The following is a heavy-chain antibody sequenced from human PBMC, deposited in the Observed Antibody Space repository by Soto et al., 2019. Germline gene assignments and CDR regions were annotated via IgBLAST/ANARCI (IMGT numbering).Heavy chain of an antibody. Sequence: EVQLVESGGGLVKPGGSLSLSCAASGFTFSSSGMNWVRQAPGTGREWVSSISSSSTYIYYTDSVKGRFTISRDNDKNSLYLQMNSLRAEDTAVYYCARARGTAAGAEFDYWGQGTLVTVSS. CDR3: ARARGTAAGAEFDY. V-gene: IGHV3-21*01. CDR1: GFTFSSSG. D-gene: IGHD6-13*01. J-gene: IGHJ4*02. CDR2: ISSSSTYI.